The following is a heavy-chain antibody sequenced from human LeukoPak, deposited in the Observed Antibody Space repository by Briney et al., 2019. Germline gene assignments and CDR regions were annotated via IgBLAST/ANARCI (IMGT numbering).Heavy chain of an antibody. J-gene: IGHJ4*02. CDR3: AKDQRQLANFDY. Sequence: GGSLRLSCAASGFTFSSYAMTWVRQAPGKGLDWVSGISSSGGRTFHADSVKGRFTISRDNSKNTLYLQMDNLRADDTAVYYCAKDQRQLANFDYWGQGTLATVSS. V-gene: IGHV3-23*01. CDR1: GFTFSSYA. CDR2: ISSSGGRT. D-gene: IGHD1-1*01.